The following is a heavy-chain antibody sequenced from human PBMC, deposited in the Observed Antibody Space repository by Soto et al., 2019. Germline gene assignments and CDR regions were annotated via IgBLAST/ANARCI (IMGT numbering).Heavy chain of an antibody. CDR3: ARVEMATIKGNAFDI. V-gene: IGHV1-46*01. CDR2: INPSGGRT. Sequence: GASVKVSCKASGYTITSYYMYWVRQAPGQGIEWMGIINPSGGRTSYAQKFQGRVTMTRDTSTSTVYMELSSLRSEDTAVYYCARVEMATIKGNAFDIWGQGTMVTVSS. CDR1: GYTITSYY. D-gene: IGHD5-12*01. J-gene: IGHJ3*02.